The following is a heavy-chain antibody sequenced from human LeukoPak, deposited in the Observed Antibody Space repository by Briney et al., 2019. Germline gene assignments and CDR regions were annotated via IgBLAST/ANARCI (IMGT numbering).Heavy chain of an antibody. Sequence: SETLSLTCTVSGGSISSYYWSWIRQPPGKGLEWIGHIYYSGSTNYNPSLKSRVTISVDTSKNQFSLKLSSVTAADTAVYYCARTWSGGSSLRTFDYWGQGTLVTVSS. CDR2: IYYSGST. J-gene: IGHJ4*02. CDR1: GGSISSYY. V-gene: IGHV4-59*01. CDR3: ARTWSGGSSLRTFDY. D-gene: IGHD6-13*01.